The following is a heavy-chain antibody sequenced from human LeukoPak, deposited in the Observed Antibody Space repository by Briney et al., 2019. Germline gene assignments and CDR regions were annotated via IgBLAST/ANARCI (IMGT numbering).Heavy chain of an antibody. V-gene: IGHV3-53*01. J-gene: IGHJ6*02. D-gene: IGHD3-10*01. CDR1: GFTFSSYA. CDR2: IYSGGST. CDR3: ARDVTMVRGAQDYYGMDV. Sequence: GGSLRLSCAASGFTFSSYAMSWVRQAPGKGLAGVSVIYSGGSTYYVDSVKGRFTISRDNSKNTLYLQMNSLRAEDTAVYFCARDVTMVRGAQDYYGMDVWGQGTTVTVSS.